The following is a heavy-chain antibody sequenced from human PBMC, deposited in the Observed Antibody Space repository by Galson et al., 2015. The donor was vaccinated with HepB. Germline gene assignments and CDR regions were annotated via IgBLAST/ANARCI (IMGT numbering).Heavy chain of an antibody. V-gene: IGHV3-30-3*01. Sequence: LRLSCAASGFTFSSYAMHWVRQAPGKGLEWVAVISYDGSNKYYADSVKGRFTISRDNSKNTLYLQMNSLRAEDTAVYYCARARGYSFLGWFDPWGQGTLVTVSS. CDR1: GFTFSSYA. D-gene: IGHD5-18*01. CDR3: ARARGYSFLGWFDP. J-gene: IGHJ5*02. CDR2: ISYDGSNK.